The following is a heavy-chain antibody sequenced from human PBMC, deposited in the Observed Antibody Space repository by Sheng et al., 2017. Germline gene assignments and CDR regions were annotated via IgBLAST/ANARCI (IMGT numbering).Heavy chain of an antibody. D-gene: IGHD3-3*01. CDR1: GFTFSNYA. J-gene: IGHJ5*02. Sequence: EVQLLESGGGLVQPGGSLRLSCAASGFTFSNYAMSWVRQAPGKGLEWASIISASGGNTYYADSVKGRFTIYRDNSRDMLYLQMNSLRAEDTAVYYCANDPRRSGLPSWGQGTLVTVSS. CDR3: ANDPRRSGLPS. CDR2: ISASGGNT. V-gene: IGHV3-23*01.